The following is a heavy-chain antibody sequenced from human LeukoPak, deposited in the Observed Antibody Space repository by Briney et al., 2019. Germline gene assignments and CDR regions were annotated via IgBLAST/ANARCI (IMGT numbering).Heavy chain of an antibody. CDR1: GFTFSSYG. V-gene: IGHV3-33*01. CDR2: IWYDGSNK. J-gene: IGHJ4*02. D-gene: IGHD6-19*01. CDR3: AGDPPGYSSGWYGDY. Sequence: PGGSLRLSCAASGFTFSSYGMHWVRQAPGKGLEWVAVIWYDGSNKYYADSVKGRFTISRDNSKNTLYLQMNSLRAEDTAVYYCAGDPPGYSSGWYGDYWGQGTLVTVSS.